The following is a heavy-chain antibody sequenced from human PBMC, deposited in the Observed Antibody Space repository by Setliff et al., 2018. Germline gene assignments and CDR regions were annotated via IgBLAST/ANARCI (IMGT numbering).Heavy chain of an antibody. CDR1: GGTFSSYA. CDR2: IIPIFGTA. D-gene: IGHD6-6*01. Sequence: SVKVSCKASGGTFSSYAISWVRQAPGQGLEWMGGIIPIFGTANYAQKFQGGVTITTDESTSTAYMELSSLRSEDTAVYYCARDAEYSSSSGGDAFDIWGQGTMVTVSS. V-gene: IGHV1-69*05. CDR3: ARDAEYSSSSGGDAFDI. J-gene: IGHJ3*02.